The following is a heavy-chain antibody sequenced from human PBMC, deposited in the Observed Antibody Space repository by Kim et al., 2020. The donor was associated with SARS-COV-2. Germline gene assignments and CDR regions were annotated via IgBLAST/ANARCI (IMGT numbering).Heavy chain of an antibody. J-gene: IGHJ6*02. CDR1: GFTFSSYS. V-gene: IGHV3-21*01. Sequence: GGSLRLSCAASGFTFSSYSMHWVRQAPGKGLEWVSSISSSSSYIYYADSVKGRFTISRDNAKNSLYLQMNSLRAEDTAVYYCARDRSEITIFGVVRYGMDVWGQGNTVTVSS. D-gene: IGHD3-3*01. CDR2: ISSSSSYI. CDR3: ARDRSEITIFGVVRYGMDV.